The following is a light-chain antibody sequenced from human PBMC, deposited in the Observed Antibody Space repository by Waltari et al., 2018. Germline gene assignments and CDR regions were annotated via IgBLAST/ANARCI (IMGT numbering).Light chain of an antibody. J-gene: IGKJ3*01. CDR3: QQYSSFEST. CDR2: KAS. CDR1: QSISSW. Sequence: DIQMTQSPSTLSASIGDRVTITCRASQSISSWLAWYQQKPGKAPNLLIYKASTLEGGVPSRFSGSGSGTEFTLTISSLQPDDFASYYCQQYSSFESTFGPGTKVDLK. V-gene: IGKV1-5*03.